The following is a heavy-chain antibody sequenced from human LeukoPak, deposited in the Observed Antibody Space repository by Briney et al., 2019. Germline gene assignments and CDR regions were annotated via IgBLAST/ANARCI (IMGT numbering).Heavy chain of an antibody. J-gene: IGHJ3*02. D-gene: IGHD3-22*01. Sequence: PGGSLRLSCAASGFTFSSYGMHWVRQAPGKGLEWGAVIWYDGSNKYYADSVKGRFTISRDNSKDTLYLQMNSLRAEDTAVYYCASVSLITADAFDIWGQGTMVTVSS. V-gene: IGHV3-33*01. CDR1: GFTFSSYG. CDR3: ASVSLITADAFDI. CDR2: IWYDGSNK.